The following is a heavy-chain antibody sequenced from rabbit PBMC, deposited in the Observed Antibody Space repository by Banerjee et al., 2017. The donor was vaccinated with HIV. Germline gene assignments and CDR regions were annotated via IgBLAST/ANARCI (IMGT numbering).Heavy chain of an antibody. CDR1: GFSFTRGYD. J-gene: IGHJ3*01. CDR3: ARFNDGWSWTRLDL. V-gene: IGHV1S45*01. Sequence: QEQLVESGGDLVKPEGSLTLTCKASGFSFTRGYDMCWVRQAPGKVLEWIAAIYTGGSGITYYASWAKGRFTISKTSSTTVTLQMTSLTAADTATYFCARFNDGWSWTRLDLWGQVTLVTVS. CDR2: IYTGGSGIT. D-gene: IGHD4-1*01.